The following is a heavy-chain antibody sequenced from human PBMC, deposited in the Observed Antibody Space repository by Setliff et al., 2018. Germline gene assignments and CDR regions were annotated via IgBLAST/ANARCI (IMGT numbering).Heavy chain of an antibody. CDR2: ISAASSTI. CDR1: GFTFSSYA. V-gene: IGHV3-48*04. D-gene: IGHD3-22*01. J-gene: IGHJ4*02. CDR3: AKDGGPYYYDSSGYWHY. Sequence: GGSLRLSCAASGFTFSSYAMHWVRQAPGKGLEWVSYISAASSTIDYADSVKGRFTISRDNSKDSLYLQMNSLRAEDTAVYYCAKDGGPYYYDSSGYWHYWGQGTLVTVSS.